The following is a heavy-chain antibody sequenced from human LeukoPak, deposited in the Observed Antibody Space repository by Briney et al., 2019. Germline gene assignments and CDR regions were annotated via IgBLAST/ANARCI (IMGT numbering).Heavy chain of an antibody. CDR2: ISSSSDNT. CDR1: GFTFSDYF. J-gene: IGHJ3*02. Sequence: GGSLRLSCAASGFTFSDYFMAWIRQAPGKGLEWVSYISSSSDNTNYADSVKGRFTISRDNAKNSLSLQMNSLRAEDTAVYYCARDRAYRDGFDIWGQGTMVTVSS. D-gene: IGHD1-26*01. V-gene: IGHV3-11*06. CDR3: ARDRAYRDGFDI.